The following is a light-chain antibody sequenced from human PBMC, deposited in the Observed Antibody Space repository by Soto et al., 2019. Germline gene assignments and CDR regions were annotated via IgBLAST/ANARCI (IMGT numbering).Light chain of an antibody. V-gene: IGKV1-5*01. Sequence: DIQMTQSPSTLSASVGDRVTITCRASQSISNWLAWYQQKPGKAPKFLIYDASSFESGVPSRFRGSGSGTEFTLTISSLQTDDFATYYCQQYKSYPMYTFGQGTKVDIK. CDR2: DAS. J-gene: IGKJ2*01. CDR1: QSISNW. CDR3: QQYKSYPMYT.